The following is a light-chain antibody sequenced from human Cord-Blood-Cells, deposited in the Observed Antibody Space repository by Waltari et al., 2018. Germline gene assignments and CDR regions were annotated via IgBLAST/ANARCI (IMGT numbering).Light chain of an antibody. CDR3: CSYAGSSTWV. V-gene: IGLV2-23*01. J-gene: IGLJ3*02. Sequence: QSALTQPASVSGSPGQSITISCTGTSSDVGSYNLVSWYQQHPGKAPKLMSYEGSKRPAGVSNSFSGSKSGNTASLTISGLQAEDEADYSCCSYAGSSTWVFGGGTKLTVL. CDR2: EGS. CDR1: SSDVGSYNL.